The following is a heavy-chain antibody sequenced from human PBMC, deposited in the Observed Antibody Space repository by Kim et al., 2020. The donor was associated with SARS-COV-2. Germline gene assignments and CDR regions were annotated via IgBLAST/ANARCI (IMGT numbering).Heavy chain of an antibody. Sequence: SETLSLTCTVSGGSISSGDHYWFWSRQPPGKGLEWIGYIHYSGGTYYDLSLRSRVIIDIDTSKNQFSLRLSGVTAADTAVYYCARDRAGDYILSIWGQGTLLTVSS. CDR2: IHYSGGT. V-gene: IGHV4-30-4*01. CDR3: ARDRAGDYILSI. CDR1: GGSISSGDHY. J-gene: IGHJ4*02. D-gene: IGHD4-17*01.